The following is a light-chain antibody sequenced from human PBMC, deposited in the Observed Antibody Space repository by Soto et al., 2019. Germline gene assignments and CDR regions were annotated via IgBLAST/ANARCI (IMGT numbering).Light chain of an antibody. J-gene: IGKJ2*01. Sequence: EIVLTRSPGTLSLSPEDRATLSCRASQSVSSSHLAWYQQKPGQAPRLLIYGASSRATGIPDRFSGSGSGTDFTLTISRLEPEDFAVYYCQQYGTAPLYTFGQGTQLEIK. V-gene: IGKV3-20*01. CDR2: GAS. CDR3: QQYGTAPLYT. CDR1: QSVSSSH.